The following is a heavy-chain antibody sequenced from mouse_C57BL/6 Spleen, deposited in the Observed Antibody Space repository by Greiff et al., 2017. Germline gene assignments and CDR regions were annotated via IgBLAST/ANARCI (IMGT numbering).Heavy chain of an antibody. CDR1: GFTFSDYG. CDR2: ISSGSSTI. J-gene: IGHJ4*01. V-gene: IGHV5-17*01. CDR3: ALTGTGAMDY. Sequence: EVKLMESGGGLVKPGGSLKLSCAASGFTFSDYGMHWVRQAPEKGLEWVAYISSGSSTIYYADPVKGRFTISRDNAKNTLFLQMTSLRSEDTAMYYCALTGTGAMDYWGQGTSVTVSS. D-gene: IGHD4-1*01.